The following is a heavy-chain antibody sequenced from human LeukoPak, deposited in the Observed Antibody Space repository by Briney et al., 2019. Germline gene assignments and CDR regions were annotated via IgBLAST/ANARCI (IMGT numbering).Heavy chain of an antibody. V-gene: IGHV5-51*01. J-gene: IGHJ3*02. CDR3: ARTGYSSGWYGGFDI. CDR2: IYPGDSDT. Sequence: GESLKISSKGSGYSFTSYWIGWVRQMPGKGLEWMGIIYPGDSDTRYSPYFQGQVTISADKSTSTAYLQWSSLKASDTAMFYCARTGYSSGWYGGFDIWGQGTKVTVSS. D-gene: IGHD6-13*01. CDR1: GYSFTSYW.